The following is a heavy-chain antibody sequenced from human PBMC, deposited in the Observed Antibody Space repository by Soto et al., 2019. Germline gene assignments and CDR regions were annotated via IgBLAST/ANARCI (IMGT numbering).Heavy chain of an antibody. V-gene: IGHV4-59*01. CDR3: ARVVPYYYDSSGYYFDY. D-gene: IGHD3-22*01. CDR2: IYYSGST. J-gene: IGHJ4*02. CDR1: GGSISSYY. Sequence: SETLSLTCTVSGGSISSYYWSWIRQPPGKGLEWIGYIYYSGSTNYNPSLKSRVTISVDTSKNQFSLKLSSVTAADTAVYYCARVVPYYYDSSGYYFDYWGQGTLVTVSS.